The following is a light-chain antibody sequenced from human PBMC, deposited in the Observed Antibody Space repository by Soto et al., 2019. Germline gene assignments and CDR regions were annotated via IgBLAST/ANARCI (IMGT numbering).Light chain of an antibody. CDR2: DAA. V-gene: IGKV1-5*01. CDR1: QSISRW. J-gene: IGKJ1*01. Sequence: DIQMTQSPSTLSASVGDRVTITCRANQSISRWLAWFQQKPGKAPRILIFDAATLEREVPPRFSGSGSGTEFTLTINSLQPDDFATYYCQQYNDYLTWTFGQGTKVEIK. CDR3: QQYNDYLTWT.